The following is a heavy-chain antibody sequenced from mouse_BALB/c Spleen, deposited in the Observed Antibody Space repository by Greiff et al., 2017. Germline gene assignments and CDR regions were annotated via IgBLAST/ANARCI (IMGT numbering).Heavy chain of an antibody. CDR2: ISSGGST. CDR1: GFTFSSYA. V-gene: IGHV5-6-5*01. D-gene: IGHD2-14*01. Sequence: EVKLVESGGGLVKPGGSLKLSCAASGFTFSSYAMSWVRQTPEKRLEWVASISSGGSTYYPDSVKGRFTISRDNARNILYLQMSSLRSEDTAMYYCARGGVRRGEWYFDVWGAGTTVTVSA. J-gene: IGHJ1*01. CDR3: ARGGVRRGEWYFDV.